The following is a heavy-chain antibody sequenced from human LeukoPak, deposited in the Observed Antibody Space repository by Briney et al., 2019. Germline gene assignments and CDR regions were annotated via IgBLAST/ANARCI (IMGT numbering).Heavy chain of an antibody. CDR1: GFTLSRYS. Sequence: PGGSLRLSCAASGFTLSRYSMSWVRQAPGKGLEWVSAITGSGGNTYYADSVKGRFTISRDNSKNTLYLQLNSLRAEDTAVYYCAKLPTGDDAFDIWGQGTMVTVSS. CDR2: ITGSGGNT. V-gene: IGHV3-23*01. J-gene: IGHJ3*02. CDR3: AKLPTGDDAFDI. D-gene: IGHD7-27*01.